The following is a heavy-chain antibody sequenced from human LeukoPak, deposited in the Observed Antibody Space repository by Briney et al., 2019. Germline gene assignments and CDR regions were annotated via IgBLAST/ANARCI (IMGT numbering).Heavy chain of an antibody. CDR2: ISGSGGST. Sequence: GGSLRLSCAASGFTFSSYAMSWVRQAPGKGLEWVSAISGSGGSTYYADSVKGRFTISRDNSKNTLYLQMNSLRAEDTAVYYCAEGKGSSSTGFDYWGQGTLVTVSS. D-gene: IGHD6-6*01. J-gene: IGHJ4*02. V-gene: IGHV3-23*01. CDR3: AEGKGSSSTGFDY. CDR1: GFTFSSYA.